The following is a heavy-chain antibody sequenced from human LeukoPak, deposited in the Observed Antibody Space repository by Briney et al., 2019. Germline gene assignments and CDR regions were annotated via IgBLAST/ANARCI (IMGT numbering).Heavy chain of an antibody. D-gene: IGHD5-18*01. J-gene: IGHJ4*02. V-gene: IGHV1-2*06. Sequence: AASVTVSCKASGYTFSGYNMHWVRQAPGQGLEWMGRVISHSGGTNYAPRFQGRVTMTRDTSTSTAYMELSRLKSDDTAVYYCARGYNYGHDYWGQGTLVTVSS. CDR1: GYTFSGYN. CDR3: ARGYNYGHDY. CDR2: VISHSGGT.